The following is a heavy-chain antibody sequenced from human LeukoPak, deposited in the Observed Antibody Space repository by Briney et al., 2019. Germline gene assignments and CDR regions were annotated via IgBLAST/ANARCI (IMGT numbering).Heavy chain of an antibody. V-gene: IGHV3-48*04. CDR1: GFTFASYS. CDR3: ARRGTDYCTPSSCHPNWFAP. CDR2: ISSGSSIM. J-gene: IGHJ5*02. D-gene: IGHD4-11*01. Sequence: PGGSLRPSCVPSGFTFASYSINWGPQAPGKGLEWVSYISSGSSIMYYADSVKGRFTISRDNVKNSLYLQMNSLRAEDTAVYFCARRGTDYCTPSSCHPNWFAPWGQGTQVTVSS.